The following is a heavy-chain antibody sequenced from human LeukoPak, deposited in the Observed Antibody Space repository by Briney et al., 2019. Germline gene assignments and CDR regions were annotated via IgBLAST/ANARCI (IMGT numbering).Heavy chain of an antibody. D-gene: IGHD6-19*01. Sequence: GGSLRLSCAASGFTFSSYIMNWVRQAPGKGLEWVSSTSSSSSYIYYADSVKGRFTISRDNAKNSLYLQMNSLRAEDTAVYYCARDQTAVAGYYMDVWGKGTTVTVSS. CDR3: ARDQTAVAGYYMDV. CDR2: TSSSSSYI. J-gene: IGHJ6*03. CDR1: GFTFSSYI. V-gene: IGHV3-21*01.